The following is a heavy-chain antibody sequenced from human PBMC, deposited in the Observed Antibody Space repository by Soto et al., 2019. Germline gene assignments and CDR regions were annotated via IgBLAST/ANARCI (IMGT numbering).Heavy chain of an antibody. CDR2: INPSGDST. D-gene: IGHD6-19*01. V-gene: IGHV1-46*01. CDR3: AKSVSGWYLDY. CDR1: GYTFTSYY. Sequence: ASVKVSCKASGYTFTSYYMHWVRQAPGQGLEWMGIINPSGDSTSYAQKFQGRVTMTRDTSTSTVYMELSSLRSEDTAVYYCAKSVSGWYLDYWGQGTLVTVSS. J-gene: IGHJ4*02.